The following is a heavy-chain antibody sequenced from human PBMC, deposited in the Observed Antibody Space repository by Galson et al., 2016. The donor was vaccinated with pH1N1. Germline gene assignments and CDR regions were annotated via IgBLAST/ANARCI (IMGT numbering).Heavy chain of an antibody. CDR2: IRSKTFSGTT. J-gene: IGHJ1*01. Sequence: SLRLSCAASGFSLATHAMGWVRQAPGKGLEWIGFIRSKTFSGTTTYAASVNGRFTISRDDSKNIAYLQMNSLKTEDTAVYYCPSYSDTTWYTFEHWGQGTLVTVSS. CDR3: PSYSDTTWYTFEH. CDR1: GFSLATHA. V-gene: IGHV3-49*04. D-gene: IGHD6-13*01.